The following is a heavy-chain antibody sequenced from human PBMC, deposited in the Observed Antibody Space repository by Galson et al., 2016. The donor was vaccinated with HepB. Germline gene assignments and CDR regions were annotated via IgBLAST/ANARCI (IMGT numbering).Heavy chain of an antibody. Sequence: SLRLSCADSESTFGNHWVYWVRQAPGKGLVWVSKINRDGSGTAYADSVKGRFTISRDNAKNTLYLQMNSLRDEDTALYYCARGGTPSGLDLWGQGTMVTVSS. D-gene: IGHD3-16*01. CDR1: ESTFGNHW. V-gene: IGHV3-74*03. CDR2: INRDGSGT. CDR3: ARGGTPSGLDL. J-gene: IGHJ3*01.